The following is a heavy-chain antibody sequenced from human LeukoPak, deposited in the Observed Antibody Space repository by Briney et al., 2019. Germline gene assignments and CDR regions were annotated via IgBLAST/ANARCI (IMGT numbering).Heavy chain of an antibody. Sequence: GGSLRLSCAASGFTFSSYGMHWVRQTPGKGLGWVAFIRYYGSNKYYADSVKGRFTISRDNSKNTLYLQMNSLRPEDTAVYYCANNKPGYSLGTGFGFAPWGQGTLVTVSS. CDR2: IRYYGSNK. D-gene: IGHD5-18*01. CDR1: GFTFSSYG. CDR3: ANNKPGYSLGTGFGFAP. V-gene: IGHV3-30*02. J-gene: IGHJ5*02.